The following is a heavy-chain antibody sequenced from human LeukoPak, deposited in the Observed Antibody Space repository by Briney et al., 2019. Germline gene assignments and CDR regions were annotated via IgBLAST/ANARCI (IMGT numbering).Heavy chain of an antibody. CDR3: ARHFYYESSGYYYHYYFDH. V-gene: IGHV1-69*13. J-gene: IGHJ4*02. CDR2: IIPMFAPP. CDR1: GGSFSAYS. Sequence: SVKVSCKTSGGSFSAYSISWVRQAPGQGLEWMGGIIPMFAPPNYAQKFQGRLTITADESTNTVYMELTSLRSEDTAVFYCARHFYYESSGYYYHYYFDHWGQGTLVTVSS. D-gene: IGHD3-22*01.